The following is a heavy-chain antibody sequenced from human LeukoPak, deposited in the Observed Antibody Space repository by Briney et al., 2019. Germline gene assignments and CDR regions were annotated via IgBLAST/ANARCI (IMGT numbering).Heavy chain of an antibody. V-gene: IGHV4-59*01. D-gene: IGHD2-15*01. Sequence: SETLSLTCTVSGGSISSYSWSWIRQPPGKGLEWIWSIYYSGSTNYNPSLKSRVTISVDTSKNQFSLKLSSVTAADTAVYYCARFDSGGNCFDPWGQGTLVTVSS. CDR2: IYYSGST. CDR3: ARFDSGGNCFDP. CDR1: GGSISSYS. J-gene: IGHJ5*02.